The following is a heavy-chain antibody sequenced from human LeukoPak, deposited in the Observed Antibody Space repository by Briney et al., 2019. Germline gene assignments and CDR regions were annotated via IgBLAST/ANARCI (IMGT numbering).Heavy chain of an antibody. CDR2: ISGSGGGT. J-gene: IGHJ4*02. D-gene: IGHD2-21*02. CDR1: GFTFSSYA. Sequence: GGSLRLSCAAPGFTFSSYAMSWVRQAPGRGLEWVSAISGSGGGTYYADSVKGRFTISRDNSKNTLYLQMNSLRAEDTAVYYCAKSETYCGGDCYLYYFDYWGQGTLVTVSS. CDR3: AKSETYCGGDCYLYYFDY. V-gene: IGHV3-23*01.